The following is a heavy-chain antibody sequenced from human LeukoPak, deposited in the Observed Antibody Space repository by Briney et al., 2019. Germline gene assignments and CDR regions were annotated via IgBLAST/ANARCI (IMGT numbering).Heavy chain of an antibody. V-gene: IGHV4-34*01. CDR1: GGSFSGYY. CDR2: INHSGST. Sequence: SETLSLTCAVYGGSFSGYYWSWIRQPPGKGLEWIGEINHSGSTNYNPSLKSRVTISVDTSKNQFSLKLSSVTATDTAVYYCARHCRGVIRYYYYYYMDVWGKGTTVTISS. D-gene: IGHD3-10*01. CDR3: ARHCRGVIRYYYYYYMDV. J-gene: IGHJ6*03.